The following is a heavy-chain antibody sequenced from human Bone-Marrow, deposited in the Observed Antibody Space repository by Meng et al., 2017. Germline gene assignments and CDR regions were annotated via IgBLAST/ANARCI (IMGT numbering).Heavy chain of an antibody. J-gene: IGHJ4*02. Sequence: SETLSLTCTVSGGSISSGGYYWSWILQHPGKGLEWIGYIYYSGSTYYNPSLKSRVTISRDMSKHQFSLQLSSVTAADTAVYYCSRGDAWGWELLVFWAQGTRVTVSS. CDR2: IYYSGST. V-gene: IGHV4-31*03. D-gene: IGHD1-26*01. CDR1: GGSISSGGYY. CDR3: SRGDAWGWELLVF.